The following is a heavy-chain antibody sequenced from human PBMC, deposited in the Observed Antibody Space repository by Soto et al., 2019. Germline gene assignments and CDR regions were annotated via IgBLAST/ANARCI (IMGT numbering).Heavy chain of an antibody. J-gene: IGHJ4*02. V-gene: IGHV4-59*02. Sequence: PSETLSLTCTVSGGSVRSYMWSWIRQPPGKGLEWIAYIYYSGSTYYNPSLKSRVTISVDTSKNQFSLKLSSVTAADTAVYYCASENVLRFLEWPGSFDYWGQGTLVTVSS. CDR2: IYYSGST. D-gene: IGHD3-3*01. CDR1: GGSVRSYM. CDR3: ASENVLRFLEWPGSFDY.